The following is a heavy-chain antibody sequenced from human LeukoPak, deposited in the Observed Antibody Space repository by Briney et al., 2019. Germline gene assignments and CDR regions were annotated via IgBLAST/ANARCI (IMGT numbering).Heavy chain of an antibody. D-gene: IGHD5-18*01. CDR3: ARDFERGYSYGYGL. V-gene: IGHV1-3*01. CDR1: GYTFTSYA. Sequence: ASVKVSCKASGYTFTSYAMHWVRQAPGQRLEWMGWINAGNGNTKYSQKFQSRVTITRDTSASTAYMELSSLRSEDTAVYYCARDFERGYSYGYGLWGQGTLVTVSS. J-gene: IGHJ4*02. CDR2: INAGNGNT.